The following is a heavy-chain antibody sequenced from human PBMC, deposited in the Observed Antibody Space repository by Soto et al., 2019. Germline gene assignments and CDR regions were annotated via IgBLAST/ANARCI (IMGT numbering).Heavy chain of an antibody. CDR2: IYYSGST. Sequence: QVQLQESGPGLVKPSQTLSLTCTVSGGSISSGDYYWSWIRQPPGKGLEWIGYIYYSGSTYYNPSRKSRVTISVDTSKHPFSLKLSSVTAADTAVYYCARVGSCSGGSCYSGWFDPWGQGTLVTVSS. V-gene: IGHV4-30-4*01. D-gene: IGHD2-15*01. J-gene: IGHJ5*02. CDR1: GGSISSGDYY. CDR3: ARVGSCSGGSCYSGWFDP.